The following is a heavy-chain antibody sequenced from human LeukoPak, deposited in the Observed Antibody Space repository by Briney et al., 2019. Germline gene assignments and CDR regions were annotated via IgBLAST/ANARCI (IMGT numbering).Heavy chain of an antibody. D-gene: IGHD3-16*01. CDR1: GESFSGYY. J-gene: IGHJ3*02. CDR2: IYHSGNT. Sequence: SSETLSLTCAVYGESFSGYYWGWIRQPPGKGLEWIGSIYHSGNTDYNPSLKSRVTMSVDTSKNQFSLKLSSVTAADTAVYYCARVGASEDGAFDIWGQGTMVTVSS. V-gene: IGHV4-38-2*01. CDR3: ARVGASEDGAFDI.